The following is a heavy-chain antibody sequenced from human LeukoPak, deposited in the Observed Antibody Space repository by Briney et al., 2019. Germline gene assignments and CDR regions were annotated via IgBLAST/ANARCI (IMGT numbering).Heavy chain of an antibody. CDR3: ARQISGYYYSGDY. J-gene: IGHJ4*02. CDR1: GFTFSSYW. D-gene: IGHD3-22*01. CDR2: IKQDGSEK. V-gene: IGHV3-7*01. Sequence: GGSLRLSCAASGFTFSSYWMSWVRRAPGKGLEWVANIKQDGSEKYYVDSVKGRFTISRDNAKNSLYLQMNSLRAEDTAVYYCARQISGYYYSGDYWGQGTLVTVSS.